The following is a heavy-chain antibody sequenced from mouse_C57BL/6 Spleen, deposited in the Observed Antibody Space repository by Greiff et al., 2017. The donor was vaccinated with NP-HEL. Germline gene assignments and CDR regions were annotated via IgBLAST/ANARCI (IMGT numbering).Heavy chain of an antibody. CDR3: ARSYYYGSSYFDY. D-gene: IGHD1-1*01. V-gene: IGHV5-17*01. J-gene: IGHJ2*01. CDR2: ISSGSSTI. Sequence: EVHLVESGGGLVKPGGSLKLSCAASGFTFSDYGMHWVRQAPEKGLEWVAYISSGSSTIYYADTVKGRLTISRDNAKNTLFLQMTSLRSEDTAMYYCARSYYYGSSYFDYWGQGTTLTVSS. CDR1: GFTFSDYG.